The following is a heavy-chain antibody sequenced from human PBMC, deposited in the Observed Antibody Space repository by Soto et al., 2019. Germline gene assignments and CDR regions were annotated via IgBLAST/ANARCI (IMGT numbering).Heavy chain of an antibody. V-gene: IGHV1-3*01. CDR3: ARGDYYDIHNY. D-gene: IGHD3-22*01. CDR2: MNAGNGNT. Sequence: QVQLVQSGAEVKKPGASVKVSCKASGYTFTSYAMHRVHQAPGQRLEWMGWMNAGNGNTKYSQKFQGRVTITRDTSASTAYMEVSTLRSEDTAVYYCARGDYYDIHNYWGQGTLVTVSS. CDR1: GYTFTSYA. J-gene: IGHJ4*02.